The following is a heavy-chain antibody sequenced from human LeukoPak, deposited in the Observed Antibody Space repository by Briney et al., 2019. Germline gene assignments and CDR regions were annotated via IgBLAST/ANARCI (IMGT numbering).Heavy chain of an antibody. Sequence: PGGSLRLSCAASGFTFSSYGMHWVRQAPGKGLEWVAVISYDGSNKYYADSVKGRFTISRDNSKNTLYLQMNSLRAEDTAVCYCAKDSDIAVAGTDDAFDLWGQGTMVTVSS. CDR1: GFTFSSYG. J-gene: IGHJ3*01. D-gene: IGHD6-19*01. CDR2: ISYDGSNK. V-gene: IGHV3-30*18. CDR3: AKDSDIAVAGTDDAFDL.